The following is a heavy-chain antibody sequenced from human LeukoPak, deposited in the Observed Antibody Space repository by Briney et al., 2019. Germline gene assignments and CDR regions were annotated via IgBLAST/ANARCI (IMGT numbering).Heavy chain of an antibody. CDR3: ARGTVTTPPYYYGLDV. CDR1: GFTFRSYA. CDR2: ISYDGSNK. D-gene: IGHD4-17*01. J-gene: IGHJ6*02. Sequence: PGGSLRLSCAASGFTFRSYAMHWVRQAPGKGLEWVAVISYDGSNKYYADSVKGRFTISRDNSKNTLYLQMNSLRAEDTAVYYCARGTVTTPPYYYGLDVWGQGTTITVS. V-gene: IGHV3-30-3*01.